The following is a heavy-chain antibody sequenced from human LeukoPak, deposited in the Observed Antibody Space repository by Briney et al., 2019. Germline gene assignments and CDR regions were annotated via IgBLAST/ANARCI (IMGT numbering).Heavy chain of an antibody. CDR3: ATSGYSYXPDXYYMDV. V-gene: IGHV3-30*08. J-gene: IGHJ6*03. CDR1: TFTFSTHA. CDR2: ISYDGSNK. D-gene: IGHD5-18*01. Sequence: GSSLRLSCAASTFTFSTHATHSVRQTPRKGLERVTLISYDGSNKFYAHPAKGRSTIPRDNPKNTPYRQMNSLRAEDSAVYYCATSGYSYXPDXYYMDV.